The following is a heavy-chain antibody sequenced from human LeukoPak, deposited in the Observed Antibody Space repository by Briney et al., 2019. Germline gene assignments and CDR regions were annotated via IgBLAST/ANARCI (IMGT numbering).Heavy chain of an antibody. CDR2: IISIFGTA. V-gene: IGHV1-69*05. CDR3: ARAAVTIFGVDYYMDV. CDR1: GGTFSSYA. D-gene: IGHD3-3*01. J-gene: IGHJ6*03. Sequence: SVKVSCKASGGTFSSYAISWVRQAPGQGLEWMGGIISIFGTANYAQKFQGRVTITTDESTSTAYMELSSLRSEDTAVYYCARAAVTIFGVDYYMDVWGKGTTVTVSS.